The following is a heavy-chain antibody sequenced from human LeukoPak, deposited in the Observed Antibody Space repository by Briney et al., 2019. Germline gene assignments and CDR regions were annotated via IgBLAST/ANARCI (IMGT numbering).Heavy chain of an antibody. J-gene: IGHJ6*03. CDR2: IYYSGST. Sequence: PSETLSLTCTVSGGSISSYYWSWIRQPRGKGLEWIEYIYYSGSTNYNPSLKSRVTISVDTSKNQFSLKLSSVTAADTAVYYCASAPYYYYYMDVWGKGTTVTVSS. CDR3: ASAPYYYYYMDV. CDR1: GGSISSYY. V-gene: IGHV4-59*01.